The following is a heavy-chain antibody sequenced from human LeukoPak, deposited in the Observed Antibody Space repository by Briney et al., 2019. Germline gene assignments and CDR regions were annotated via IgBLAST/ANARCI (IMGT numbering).Heavy chain of an antibody. CDR1: GFTVSSNY. D-gene: IGHD3-10*01. J-gene: IGHJ5*02. Sequence: GGSLRLSCAASGFTVSSNYMSWVRQAPGKGLEWVAFIRYDGSNKNYADPVKGRFTISRDNSKNTLYLQMNSLRAEDTALFYCAKDAYLFGSGSTFDPWGQGTLVTVSS. V-gene: IGHV3-30*02. CDR2: IRYDGSNK. CDR3: AKDAYLFGSGSTFDP.